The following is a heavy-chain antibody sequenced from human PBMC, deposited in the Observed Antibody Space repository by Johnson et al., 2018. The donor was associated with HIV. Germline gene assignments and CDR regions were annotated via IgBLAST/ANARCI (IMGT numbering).Heavy chain of an antibody. CDR2: SSSSGTTI. Sequence: QVQLVESGGNLVQPGGSLRLSCVVSGFSFSDYYMSWIRQSPEKGLEWVSYSSSSGTTIYYADSVKGRFTISRDNAMNSLYLQMDSLSAEDTAVYYCARFEAFITTHRVVGEAFDIWGQGTMVIVSS. D-gene: IGHD3-10*01. CDR1: GFSFSDYY. V-gene: IGHV3-11*04. CDR3: ARFEAFITTHRVVGEAFDI. J-gene: IGHJ3*02.